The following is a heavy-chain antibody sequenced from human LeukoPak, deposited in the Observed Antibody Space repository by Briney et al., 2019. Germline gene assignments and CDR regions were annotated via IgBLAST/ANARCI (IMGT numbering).Heavy chain of an antibody. Sequence: SVKVSCKASGGAFSSYAISWVRQAPGQGLEWMGGIIPIFGTANYAQKFQGRVTITADESTSTAYMELSSLRSEDTAVYYCARDPRGRGYSYGPFDYWGQGTLVTVSS. V-gene: IGHV1-69*13. J-gene: IGHJ4*02. D-gene: IGHD5-18*01. CDR2: IIPIFGTA. CDR1: GGAFSSYA. CDR3: ARDPRGRGYSYGPFDY.